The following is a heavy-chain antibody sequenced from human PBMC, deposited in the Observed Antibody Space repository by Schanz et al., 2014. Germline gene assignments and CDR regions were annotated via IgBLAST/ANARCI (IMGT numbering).Heavy chain of an antibody. Sequence: QVQLVQSGAEVRKPGASVKVSCKASGYTFTSYDINWVRQAPGRGLEWMGWISAFDDKTDYAQNFQGRLIMTTDTSTTTVYMELRGLRSDDTAVYYCARETTIITGVAFDVWGQGTMVTVSS. D-gene: IGHD3-9*01. CDR1: GYTFTSYD. J-gene: IGHJ3*01. CDR3: ARETTIITGVAFDV. V-gene: IGHV1-18*01. CDR2: ISAFDDKT.